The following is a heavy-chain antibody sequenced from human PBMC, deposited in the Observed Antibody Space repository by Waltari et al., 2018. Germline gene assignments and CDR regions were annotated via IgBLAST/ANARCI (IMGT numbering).Heavy chain of an antibody. CDR2: IYTSGST. J-gene: IGHJ5*02. D-gene: IGHD6-13*01. Sequence: QVQLQESGPGLVKPSETLSLTCTVSGGSISSYYWSWIRQPAGKGLEWIGRIYTSGSTNHNPSLKSRVTMSVDTSKNQFSLKLSSVTAADTAVYYCARDPGVQHSSSWYGWFDPWGQGTLVTVSS. CDR3: ARDPGVQHSSSWYGWFDP. V-gene: IGHV4-4*07. CDR1: GGSISSYY.